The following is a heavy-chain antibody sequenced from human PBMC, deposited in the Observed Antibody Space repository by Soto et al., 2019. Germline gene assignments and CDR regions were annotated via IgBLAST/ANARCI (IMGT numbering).Heavy chain of an antibody. D-gene: IGHD5-12*01. V-gene: IGHV3-30*18. CDR3: VKGVEGYLVSSFAY. CDR1: GFTFSSYG. Sequence: GGSLRLSCAASGFTFSSYGMHWVRQAPGKGLEWVAVISYDGSNTYYADSVKGRFTISRDNSKNTLSLQMDSLRAEDTAIFYCVKGVEGYLVSSFAYWGQGFLVTVDS. J-gene: IGHJ4*02. CDR2: ISYDGSNT.